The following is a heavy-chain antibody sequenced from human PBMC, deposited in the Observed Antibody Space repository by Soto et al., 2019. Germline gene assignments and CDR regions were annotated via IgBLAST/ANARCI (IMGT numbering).Heavy chain of an antibody. D-gene: IGHD3-22*01. CDR1: GGSISSGGYY. CDR3: ASTTTYYYDSSGYPFDY. CDR2: IYYSGST. Sequence: SETLSLTCTVSGGSISSGGYYWSWIRQHPGKCLEWIGYIYYSGSTYYNPSLKSRVTISVDTSKIQFSLKLSSVTAADTAVYYCASTTTYYYDSSGYPFDYWGQGTLVTVSS. V-gene: IGHV4-31*03. J-gene: IGHJ4*02.